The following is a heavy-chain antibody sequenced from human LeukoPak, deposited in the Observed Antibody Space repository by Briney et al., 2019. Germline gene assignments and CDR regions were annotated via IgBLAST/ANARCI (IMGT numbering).Heavy chain of an antibody. J-gene: IGHJ4*02. D-gene: IGHD3-10*01. CDR1: GFTFSSYS. CDR3: AREGNRYYYGSGSLDY. V-gene: IGHV3-21*01. Sequence: GGSLRLSCAASGFTFSSYSMNWVRQAPGKGLEWVSSISSSSSYIYYADSVKGRFTISRDNAKNSLYLQMNSLRAEDTAVYYCAREGNRYYYGSGSLDYWGQGTLVTVSS. CDR2: ISSSSSYI.